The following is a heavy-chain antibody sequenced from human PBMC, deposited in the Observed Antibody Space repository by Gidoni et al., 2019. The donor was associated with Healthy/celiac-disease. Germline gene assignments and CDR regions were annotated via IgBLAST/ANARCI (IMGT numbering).Heavy chain of an antibody. CDR1: GCTFSNAW. Sequence: SGCTFSNAWMNWVRQAPGKGLEWVGRIKSKTDGGTTDYAAPVKGRFTISRDYSKNTLYLQMNSLKTEDTAVYYCTPILIYCSGGSCRDYWGQGTLVTVSS. D-gene: IGHD2-15*01. CDR3: TPILIYCSGGSCRDY. V-gene: IGHV3-15*07. J-gene: IGHJ4*02. CDR2: IKSKTDGGTT.